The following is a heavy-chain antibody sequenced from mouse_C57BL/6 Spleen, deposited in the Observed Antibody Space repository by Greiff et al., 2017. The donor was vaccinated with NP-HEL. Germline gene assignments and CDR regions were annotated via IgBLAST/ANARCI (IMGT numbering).Heavy chain of an antibody. J-gene: IGHJ2*01. CDR3: ARRGVITTVVDPYYFDY. CDR1: GYTFTSYW. D-gene: IGHD1-1*01. Sequence: VQLQQPGAELVMPGASVKLSCKASGYTFTSYWMHWVKQRPGQGLEWIGEIDPSDSYPTYNQKFKGKATLTVDKSSSTAYMQLSSLTSEDSAVYYCARRGVITTVVDPYYFDYWGQGTTLTVSS. CDR2: IDPSDSYP. V-gene: IGHV1-69*01.